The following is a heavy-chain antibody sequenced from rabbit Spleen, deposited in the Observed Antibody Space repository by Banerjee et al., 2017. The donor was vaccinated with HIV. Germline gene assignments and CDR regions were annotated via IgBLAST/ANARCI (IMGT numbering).Heavy chain of an antibody. CDR3: ARDLDGVIGWNFGW. V-gene: IGHV1S40*01. CDR2: VAGSSSGFT. Sequence: QSLEESGGGLVQPEGSLTLTCKASGFSFSSSDYICWVRQAPGKGLEWISCVAGSSSGFTYSATWATGRFTISKTSSTTVTLQMTSLTAADTATYFCARDLDGVIGWNFGWWGPGTLVTV. J-gene: IGHJ6*01. CDR1: GFSFSSSDY. D-gene: IGHD4-1*01.